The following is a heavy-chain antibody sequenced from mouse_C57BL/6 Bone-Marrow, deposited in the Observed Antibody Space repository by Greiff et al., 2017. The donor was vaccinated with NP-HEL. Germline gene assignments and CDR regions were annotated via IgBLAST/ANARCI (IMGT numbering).Heavy chain of an antibody. CDR1: GYSITSGYY. CDR3: AREEKSFITTVVTHSY. V-gene: IGHV3-6*01. J-gene: IGHJ3*01. CDR2: ISYDGSN. Sequence: VQLQQSGPGLVKPSQSLSLTCSVTGYSITSGYYWNWIRQFPGNKLEWMGYISYDGSNNYNPSLKNRISITRDTSKNQFFLKLNSVTTEDTATYYCAREEKSFITTVVTHSYWGQGTLVTVSA. D-gene: IGHD1-1*01.